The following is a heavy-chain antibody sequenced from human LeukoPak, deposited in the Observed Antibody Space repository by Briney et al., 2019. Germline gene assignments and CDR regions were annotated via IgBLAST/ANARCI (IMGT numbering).Heavy chain of an antibody. D-gene: IGHD6-13*01. J-gene: IGHJ6*02. CDR3: ARDWVRIAAAGTTHYYGMDV. CDR1: GFTFSDYY. V-gene: IGHV3-11*01. Sequence: SGGSLRLSCAASGFTFSDYYMSWIRQAPGKGLEWVSYISSSGSTIYYADSVKGRFTISRDNAKNSLYLRMNSLRAEDTAVYYCARDWVRIAAAGTTHYYGMDVWGQGTTVTVSS. CDR2: ISSSGSTI.